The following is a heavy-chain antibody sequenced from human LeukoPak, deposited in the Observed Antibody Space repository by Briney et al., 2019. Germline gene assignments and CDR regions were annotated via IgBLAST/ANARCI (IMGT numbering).Heavy chain of an antibody. CDR3: ARLLDNDSSGDPDTFDM. D-gene: IGHD3-22*01. J-gene: IGHJ3*02. CDR1: GGSISRHF. CDR2: IHYSGRT. Sequence: HPSVTLSLTCSVSGGSISRHFWSWIRQSPGKGVDWLAFIHYSGRTKYNPSLQSRVTISIDTSENNFSLKLTSVTAADTAVYYCARLLDNDSSGDPDTFDMWGQGTVVSVSS. V-gene: IGHV4-59*11.